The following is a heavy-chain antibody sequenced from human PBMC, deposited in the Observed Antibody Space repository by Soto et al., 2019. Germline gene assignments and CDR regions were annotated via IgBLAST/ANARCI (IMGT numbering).Heavy chain of an antibody. CDR2: VSHDGRNT. CDR3: AAGGRQWVVPSGFNY. J-gene: IGHJ4*02. D-gene: IGHD6-19*01. Sequence: VQLVESGGGVVQPGRSLRLSCAASGFTFSDYAMHWVRQAPGKGLEWVAVVSHDGRNTHYADSVKGRFTISRDSSKNTVSLEMTSLRAGDTGVYYCAAGGRQWVVPSGFNYWGQGALVTVSS. CDR1: GFTFSDYA. V-gene: IGHV3-30*03.